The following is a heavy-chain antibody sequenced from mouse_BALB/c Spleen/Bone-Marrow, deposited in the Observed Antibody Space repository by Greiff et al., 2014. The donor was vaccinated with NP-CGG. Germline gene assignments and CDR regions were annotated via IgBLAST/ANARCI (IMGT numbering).Heavy chain of an antibody. CDR3: ARSGSSWFAY. D-gene: IGHD1-1*01. V-gene: IGHV1-82*01. CDR2: IYPGDGDT. CDR1: GYAFSSSW. J-gene: IGHJ3*01. Sequence: QVQLQESGPELVKPGASVKISCKASGYAFSSSWMNWVKQRPGQGLEWIGRIYPGDGDTNYNGKFKGKATLTADKSSSTTYMQLNSMTSVYSAIYFCARSGSSWFAYWGQGTLVTVSA.